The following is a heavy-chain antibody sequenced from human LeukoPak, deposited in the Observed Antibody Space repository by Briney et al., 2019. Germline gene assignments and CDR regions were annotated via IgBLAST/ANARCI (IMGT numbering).Heavy chain of an antibody. Sequence: PGGSLRLSCAASGFTFSSYGMHWVRQAPGKGLEWVAVISYDGSNKYYADSVKGRFTISRDNSKNTLYLQMNSLRAEDTAVYYCANSYGGNIESSFDYWGQGTLVTVSS. CDR3: ANSYGGNIESSFDY. CDR1: GFTFSSYG. D-gene: IGHD4-23*01. CDR2: ISYDGSNK. J-gene: IGHJ4*02. V-gene: IGHV3-30*18.